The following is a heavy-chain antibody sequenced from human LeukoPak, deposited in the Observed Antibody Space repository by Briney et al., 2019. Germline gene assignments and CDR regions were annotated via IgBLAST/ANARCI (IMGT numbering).Heavy chain of an antibody. CDR3: ARGVAAAGKSNWFDP. V-gene: IGHV4-34*01. Sequence: PSETLPLTCAVYGGSFSGYYWSWIRQPPGKGLEWIGEINHSGSTNYNPSLKSRVTISVDTSKNQFSLKLSSVTAADTAVYYCARGVAAAGKSNWFDPWGQGTLVTVSS. CDR1: GGSFSGYY. J-gene: IGHJ5*02. CDR2: INHSGST. D-gene: IGHD6-13*01.